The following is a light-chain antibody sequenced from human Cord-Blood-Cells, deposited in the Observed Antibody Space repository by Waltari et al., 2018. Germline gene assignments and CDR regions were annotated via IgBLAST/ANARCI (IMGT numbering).Light chain of an antibody. CDR1: QSVSSY. V-gene: IGKV3-11*01. Sequence: EIVLTQSPATLSLSPGERATLSCRASQSVSSYLAWYQQKPGQAPRLLIYDASNRATGIQASFTASGSGTDITLTISSTDTTDFAVYYCQQRSNSPLTFGGGTKVEIK. CDR3: QQRSNSPLT. J-gene: IGKJ4*01. CDR2: DAS.